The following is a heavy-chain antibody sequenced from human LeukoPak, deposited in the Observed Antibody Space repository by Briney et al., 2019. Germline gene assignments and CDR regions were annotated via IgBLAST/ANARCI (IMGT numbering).Heavy chain of an antibody. CDR2: IYYSGST. CDR3: AGHWYSSSWYLDY. V-gene: IGHV4-30-4*08. CDR1: GGSISSGDYY. D-gene: IGHD6-13*01. Sequence: PSQTLSLTXTVSGGSISSGDYYWSWIRQPPGKGLEWIGYIYYSGSTYYNPSLKSRVTISVDTSKNQFSLKLSSVTAADTAVYYCAGHWYSSSWYLDYWGQGTLVTVSS. J-gene: IGHJ4*02.